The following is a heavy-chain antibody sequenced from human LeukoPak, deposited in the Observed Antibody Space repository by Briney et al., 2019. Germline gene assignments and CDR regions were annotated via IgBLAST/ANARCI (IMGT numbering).Heavy chain of an antibody. CDR2: IAWDDDK. V-gene: IGHV2-70*11. CDR3: ARMPGSGWYSDY. J-gene: IGHJ4*02. CDR1: GFRLSTRGMC. Sequence: SGPTLVKPTQTLTLTCTFSGFRLSTRGMCVSWIRQPPGKAMEWLARIAWDDDKYYSTSLKTRLTISKDTSKNQVVLTMTNMDPVDTATYYCARMPGSGWYSDYWGQGTLVTVSS. D-gene: IGHD6-19*01.